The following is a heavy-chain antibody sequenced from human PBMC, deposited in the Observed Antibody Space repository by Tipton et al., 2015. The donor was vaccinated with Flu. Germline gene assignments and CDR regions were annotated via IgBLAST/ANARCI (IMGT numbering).Heavy chain of an antibody. J-gene: IGHJ1*01. V-gene: IGHV4-39*01. Sequence: GLVKPSETLSLTCTVSGDSISSIYYSWGWIRQPPGKGLEWIGSIHHSGSTFYNPSLKSRVTISGDTSKNQFSLKLSSVTAADTAVYYCADVIWYINGLGYFQDWGHGTQVTVSS. CDR1: GDSISSIYYS. CDR2: IHHSGST. CDR3: ADVIWYINGLGYFQD. D-gene: IGHD6-19*01.